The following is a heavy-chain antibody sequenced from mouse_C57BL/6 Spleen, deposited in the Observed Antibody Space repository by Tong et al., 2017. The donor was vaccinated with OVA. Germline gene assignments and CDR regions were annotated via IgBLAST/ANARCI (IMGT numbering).Heavy chain of an antibody. J-gene: IGHJ3*01. Sequence: EVQLQESGGGLVKPGGSLKLSCAASGFTFSSYGMSWVRQTPDKRLEWVATISSGGSYTYYPDSVKGRFTISRDNAKNTLYLQMSSLKSEDTAMYYCTRVFSGTWFAYWGQGTLVTVSA. D-gene: IGHD1-3*01. V-gene: IGHV5-6*01. CDR3: TRVFSGTWFAY. CDR2: ISSGGSYT. CDR1: GFTFSSYG.